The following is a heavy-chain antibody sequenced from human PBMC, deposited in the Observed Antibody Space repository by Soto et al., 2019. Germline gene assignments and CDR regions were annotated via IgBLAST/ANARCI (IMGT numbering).Heavy chain of an antibody. D-gene: IGHD1-26*01. V-gene: IGHV4-34*01. J-gene: IGHJ4*02. Sequence: SETLSLTCAVYGGSFSGYYWSWIRQPPGKGLEWIGEINHSGSTNYNPSLKSRVTISVDTSKNQFSLKLSSVTAADTAVYYCARGVGAKAGSTFDYWGQGTLVTVSS. CDR3: ARGVGAKAGSTFDY. CDR2: INHSGST. CDR1: GGSFSGYY.